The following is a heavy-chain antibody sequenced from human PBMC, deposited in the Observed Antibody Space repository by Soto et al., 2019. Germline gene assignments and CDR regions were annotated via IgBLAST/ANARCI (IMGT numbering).Heavy chain of an antibody. J-gene: IGHJ6*02. CDR3: ARSTTVSYYYYGMDV. CDR2: ISSSSSYI. D-gene: IGHD4-17*01. Sequence: EVQLVESGGGLVKPGGSLRLSCAASGFTFSSYSMNWVRQAPGKGLEWDSSISSSSSYIYYADSVKGRFTISRDNAKNSLYLQMNSLRAEDTAVYYCARSTTVSYYYYGMDVWGQGTTVTVSS. V-gene: IGHV3-21*01. CDR1: GFTFSSYS.